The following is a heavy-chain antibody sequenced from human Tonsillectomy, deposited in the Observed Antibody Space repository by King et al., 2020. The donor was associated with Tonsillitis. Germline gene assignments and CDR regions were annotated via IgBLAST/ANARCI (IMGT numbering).Heavy chain of an antibody. D-gene: IGHD2-21*01. V-gene: IGHV3-33*08. Sequence: VQLVESGGGVVQPGRSLRLSCAASGFTFNGYGMHWVRQAPGKGLEWVALIWYDGREKYYADSVKGRFTISRDNSNNMVYLQMNSLRVEDTALYYCARDSNRYSSYYGMDVWGQGTTVTVSS. J-gene: IGHJ6*02. CDR3: ARDSNRYSSYYGMDV. CDR1: GFTFNGYG. CDR2: IWYDGREK.